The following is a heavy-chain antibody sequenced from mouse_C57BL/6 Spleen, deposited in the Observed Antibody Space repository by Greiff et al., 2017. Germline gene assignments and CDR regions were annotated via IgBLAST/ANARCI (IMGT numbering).Heavy chain of an antibody. CDR2: IWWDADK. D-gene: IGHD2-4*01. V-gene: IGHV8-8*01. CDR1: GFSLSTFGMG. CDR3: ARMDDYDVSFAY. Sequence: QVTLKVCGPGILQPSQTLSLTCSFSGFSLSTFGMGVGWIRQPSGKGLEWLAHIWWDADKYYTPALKSRLTISKDTSKNQVFLKIANVDTADTATYYCARMDDYDVSFAYWGQGTLVTVSA. J-gene: IGHJ3*01.